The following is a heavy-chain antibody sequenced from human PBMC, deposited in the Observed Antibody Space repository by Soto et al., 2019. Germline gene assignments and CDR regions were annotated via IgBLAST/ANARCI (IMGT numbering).Heavy chain of an antibody. CDR1: GGTFRNYA. CDR2: IILPFGTP. Sequence: QVRLVQSEAEVKKPASSVKVSCKASGGTFRNYAISWVRQAPGQGLEWMGVIILPFGTPNYAQTFQGRVTITADESMTTAYMELSGLRSEDTAVYYCARGPDYEGYFDYWGRGTLVTVSS. D-gene: IGHD4-17*01. V-gene: IGHV1-69*12. CDR3: ARGPDYEGYFDY. J-gene: IGHJ4*02.